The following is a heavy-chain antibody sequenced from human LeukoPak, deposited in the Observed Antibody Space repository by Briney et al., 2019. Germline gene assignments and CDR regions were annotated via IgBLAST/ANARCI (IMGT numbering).Heavy chain of an antibody. CDR2: IYTSGST. CDR3: ARDYDVLTAYPPTQLFDP. V-gene: IGHV4-4*07. D-gene: IGHD3-9*01. CDR1: RGSISSYY. J-gene: IGHJ5*02. Sequence: PSETLSLICTVSRGSISSYYWSWIRQPAGKGLEWIGRIYTSGSTNYNPSLKSRVTMSVDTSKNQFSLKLNSVTAADTAVYYCARDYDVLTAYPPTQLFDPWGQGTLVTVSS.